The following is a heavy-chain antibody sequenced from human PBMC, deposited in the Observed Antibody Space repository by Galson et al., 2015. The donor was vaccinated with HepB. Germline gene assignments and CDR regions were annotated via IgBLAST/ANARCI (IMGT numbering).Heavy chain of an antibody. CDR3: VRGQAGIWVRPSI. V-gene: IGHV7-4-1*02. CDR1: GYTFTTYA. Sequence: SVKVSCKASGYTFTTYAMNWVRQAPGQGLEWMGWINTNTGNPTYAQGFTGRFVFSLDTSVSTAYLQISSLKAEDTAVYYCVRGQAGIWVRPSIWGQGTLVTVSS. CDR2: INTNTGNP. J-gene: IGHJ4*02. D-gene: IGHD7-27*01.